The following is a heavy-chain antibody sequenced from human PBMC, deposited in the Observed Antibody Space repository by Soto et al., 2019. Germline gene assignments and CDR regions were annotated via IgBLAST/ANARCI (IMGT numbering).Heavy chain of an antibody. D-gene: IGHD5-12*01. V-gene: IGHV3-23*01. CDR1: GFTFSEFA. Sequence: EAQLLESGGGLVQPEGSLRLSCAASGFTFSEFAMSWVRQAPGKGLEWVSVIDGNDGGGTYADSVKGRFTVSRDNSKSMLYLQMDSLRAEDRAIYYCAKASINRNGIYHHFDIWCKGTMVTVAS. CDR3: AKASINRNGIYHHFDI. CDR2: IDGNDGGG. J-gene: IGHJ3*02.